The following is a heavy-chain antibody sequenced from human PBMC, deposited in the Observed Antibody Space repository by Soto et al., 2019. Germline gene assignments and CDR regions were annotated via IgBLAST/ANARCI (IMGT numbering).Heavy chain of an antibody. CDR1: GFTFSSYG. V-gene: IGHV3-33*01. Sequence: PGGSLRLSCAASGFTFSSYGMHWVRQAPGKGLEWVAVIWYDGSNKYCADSVKGRFTISRDNSKNTLYLQMNSLGAEDTAVYYSARDGGYSYGSGFDYWGQGTRVTVSS. D-gene: IGHD5-18*01. J-gene: IGHJ4*02. CDR3: ARDGGYSYGSGFDY. CDR2: IWYDGSNK.